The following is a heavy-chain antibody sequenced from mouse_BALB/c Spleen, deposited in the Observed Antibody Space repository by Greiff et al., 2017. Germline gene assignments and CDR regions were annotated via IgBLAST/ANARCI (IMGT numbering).Heavy chain of an antibody. Sequence: EVKLVESGPGLVKPSQSLSLTCTVTGYSITSDYAWNWIRQFPGNKLEWMGYISYSGSTSYNPSLKSRISITRDTSKNQFFLQLNSVTTEDTATYYCARSIIKALITTATVYAMDYWGQGTSVTVSS. V-gene: IGHV3-2*02. D-gene: IGHD1-2*01. CDR1: GYSITSDYA. CDR3: ARSIIKALITTATVYAMDY. CDR2: ISYSGST. J-gene: IGHJ4*01.